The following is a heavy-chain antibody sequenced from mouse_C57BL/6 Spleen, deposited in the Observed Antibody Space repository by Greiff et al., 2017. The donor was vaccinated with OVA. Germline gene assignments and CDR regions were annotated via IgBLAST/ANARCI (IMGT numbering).Heavy chain of an antibody. CDR1: GYTFTSYW. CDR2: IDPSDSYT. Sequence: VKLQQPGAELVMPGASVKLSCKASGYTFTSYWMHWVKQRPGQGLEWIGEIDPSDSYTNYNQKFKGKSTLTVDKSSSTAYMQLSSLTSEDSAVYYCARPSGSSPYYAMDYWGQGTSVTVSS. V-gene: IGHV1-69*01. J-gene: IGHJ4*01. D-gene: IGHD1-1*01. CDR3: ARPSGSSPYYAMDY.